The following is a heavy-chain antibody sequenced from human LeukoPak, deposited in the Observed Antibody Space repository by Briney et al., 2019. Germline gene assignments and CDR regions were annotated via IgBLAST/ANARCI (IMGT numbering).Heavy chain of an antibody. V-gene: IGHV3-9*01. CDR1: GFTFDDYA. D-gene: IGHD3-9*01. CDR3: AGSFDWLVNWFDP. Sequence: PGRSLRLSCAASGFTFDDYAMHWVRQAPGKGLEWVSSISWNSGSIGYADSVKGRFTISRDNAKNSLYLQMNSLRAEDTALYYCAGSFDWLVNWFDPWGQGTLVTVSS. CDR2: ISWNSGSI. J-gene: IGHJ5*02.